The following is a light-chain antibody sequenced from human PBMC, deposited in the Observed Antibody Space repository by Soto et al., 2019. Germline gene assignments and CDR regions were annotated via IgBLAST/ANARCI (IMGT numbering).Light chain of an antibody. J-gene: IGLJ3*02. CDR3: QSYDSSNQV. CDR1: SGSIASNY. Sequence: NFMLTQPHSVSGSPGKTVTISCTRISGSIASNYVQWYQQRPGSSPTTVIYEDNQRPSGVPDRFSGSIDSSSNSASLTISGLETEDEAGYYCQSYDSSNQVFGGGTKLTVL. V-gene: IGLV6-57*01. CDR2: EDN.